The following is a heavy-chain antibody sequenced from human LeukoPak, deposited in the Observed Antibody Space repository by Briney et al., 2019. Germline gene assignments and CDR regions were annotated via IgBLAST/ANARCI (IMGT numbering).Heavy chain of an antibody. V-gene: IGHV1-8*01. Sequence: ASVKVSCKASGYTFTSYDINWVRQATGQGLEWMGWMNPNSGNAGYAQKFQGRVTMTRNTSISTAYMELSSLRSEDTAVYYCARAGYKTYYYGSGSRLVDYWGQGTLVTVSS. CDR3: ARAGYKTYYYGSGSRLVDY. CDR1: GYTFTSYD. J-gene: IGHJ4*02. D-gene: IGHD3-10*01. CDR2: MNPNSGNA.